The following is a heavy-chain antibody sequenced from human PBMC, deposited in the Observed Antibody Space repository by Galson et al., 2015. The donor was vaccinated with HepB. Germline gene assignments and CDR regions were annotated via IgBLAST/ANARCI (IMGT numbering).Heavy chain of an antibody. CDR2: ISGSGATI. CDR3: AKGGGYSYGTLERIDY. J-gene: IGHJ4*02. CDR1: GFTFSSNA. D-gene: IGHD5-18*01. V-gene: IGHV3-23*01. Sequence: SLRLSCAASGFTFSSNAMSWVRQAPGKGLEWVSGISGSGATIHYADSVKGRFTISRDNSKNTVYVEMNSLRAEDTAVYYCAKGGGYSYGTLERIDYWGQGTLVTVSS.